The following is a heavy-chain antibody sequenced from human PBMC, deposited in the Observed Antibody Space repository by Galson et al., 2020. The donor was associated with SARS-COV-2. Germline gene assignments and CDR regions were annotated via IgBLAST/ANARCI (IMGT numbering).Heavy chain of an antibody. J-gene: IGHJ6*02. D-gene: IGHD3-10*01. CDR1: GFTFSNYW. CDR3: ARDGDYFGSGNYPPLWYYGMDV. CDR2: IKQDGSEK. Sequence: GGSLRLSCAASGFTFSNYWMTWVRQAPGKGLEWVANIKQDGSEKYYVDSVKGRFTVSSDNAKKSQYLQMNNLRAEDTAVHYCARDGDYFGSGNYPPLWYYGMDVWGQGTTVIVSS. V-gene: IGHV3-7*01.